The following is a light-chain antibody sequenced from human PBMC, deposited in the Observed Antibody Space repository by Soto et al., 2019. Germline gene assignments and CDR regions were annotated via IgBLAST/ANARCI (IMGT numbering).Light chain of an antibody. CDR2: GAS. J-gene: IGKJ1*01. CDR1: QSVSSSY. Sequence: ETVLTQSPGTLSLSPGERATLSCRASQSVSSSYLAWYQQKPGQAPRLLIYGASSRATGIPDRFSGSGSGTDFTLTISRLEPELSAVYYCQPYDRSPPSWTFGQGTNVEIK. CDR3: QPYDRSPPSWT. V-gene: IGKV3-20*01.